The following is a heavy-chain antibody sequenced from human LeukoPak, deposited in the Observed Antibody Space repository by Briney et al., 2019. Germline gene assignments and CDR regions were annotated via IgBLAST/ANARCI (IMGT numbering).Heavy chain of an antibody. CDR3: AKTGAVAGYLDY. D-gene: IGHD6-19*01. CDR2: ISYDGRNK. Sequence: GGSLRLSCAASGFTFSQYAMLWVRQAPGMGLEWVAVISYDGRNKYYADSVQGRFTISRDNSKNPLYLQMNSLRAEDTAVYYCAKTGAVAGYLDYWGQGTLVTVSS. CDR1: GFTFSQYA. V-gene: IGHV3-30-3*02. J-gene: IGHJ4*02.